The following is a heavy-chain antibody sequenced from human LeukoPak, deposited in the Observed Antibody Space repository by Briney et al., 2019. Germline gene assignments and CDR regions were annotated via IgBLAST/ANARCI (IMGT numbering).Heavy chain of an antibody. Sequence: SETLSLTCTVSGVSISSYYWSWLRQPPGKGLEGIGYIYYSGSTNYNPSLKSRVTISVETSKNQFSLKLSSVTAADTAVYYCARVTGYMIEDYFDYWGQGTLVTVSS. V-gene: IGHV4-59*01. CDR1: GVSISSYY. CDR3: ARVTGYMIEDYFDY. D-gene: IGHD3-22*01. CDR2: IYYSGST. J-gene: IGHJ4*02.